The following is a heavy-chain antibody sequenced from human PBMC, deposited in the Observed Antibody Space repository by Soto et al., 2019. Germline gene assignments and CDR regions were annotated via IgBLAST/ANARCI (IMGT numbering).Heavy chain of an antibody. CDR3: ARVDTSSYYDFWSGKRENYDFDY. V-gene: IGHV4-30-4*01. J-gene: IGHJ4*02. CDR2: IYYSGST. CDR1: GGSISSGDYY. Sequence: SETLSLTCTVSGGSISSGDYYWSWIRQPPGKGLEWIGCIYYSGSTYYNPSLKSRVTISVDTSKNQFSLKLSSVTAADTAVYYCARVDTSSYYDFWSGKRENYDFDYRGKGTGVTVS. D-gene: IGHD3-3*01.